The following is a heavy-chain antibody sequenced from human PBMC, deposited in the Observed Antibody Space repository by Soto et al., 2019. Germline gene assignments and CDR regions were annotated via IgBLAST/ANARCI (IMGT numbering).Heavy chain of an antibody. CDR3: ARGDGDYYDGNGYLGRH. CDR1: GFTFSSYW. D-gene: IGHD3-22*01. Sequence: EVQLVESGGGLVQPGGSLRLSCAASGFTFSSYWRHWVRQAPGKGLVWVSRINSDGSRTSYADSAKGRFTISRDNAKNTLYMQMTSLGAEDTAVYYCARGDGDYYDGNGYLGRHGGQGTLVTVSS. V-gene: IGHV3-74*01. J-gene: IGHJ4*02. CDR2: INSDGSRT.